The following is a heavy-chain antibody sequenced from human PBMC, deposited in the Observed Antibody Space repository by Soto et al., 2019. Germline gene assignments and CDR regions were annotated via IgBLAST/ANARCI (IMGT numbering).Heavy chain of an antibody. Sequence: SGKVSCKATWGTFSSYAISWVRQAPGQGIEWMGGLIPIFGTANYAQKFQGRVTITAAESTSTAYMELSSLRSQDTAVYYSALCWDFWSGLDYYAMDVWGQGTGVSGSS. CDR3: ALCWDFWSGLDYYAMDV. V-gene: IGHV1-69*13. CDR1: WGTFSSYA. J-gene: IGHJ6*01. D-gene: IGHD3-3*01. CDR2: LIPIFGTA.